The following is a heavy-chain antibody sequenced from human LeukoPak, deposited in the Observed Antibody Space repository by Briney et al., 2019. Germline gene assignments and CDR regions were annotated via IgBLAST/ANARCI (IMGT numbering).Heavy chain of an antibody. D-gene: IGHD4-17*01. CDR1: SGSISSGNYY. CDR2: IHHSGSA. CDR3: ARDRSLSSYGDYGLDV. J-gene: IGHJ6*02. Sequence: PSETLSLTCTVSSGSISSGNYYWSWIRQHPGKGLEWIGYIHHSGSAYYNLSLKSRVTMSVDTSKNQISLNLTSVTAADTAVYYCARDRSLSSYGDYGLDVWGQGTTVTVSS. V-gene: IGHV4-31*03.